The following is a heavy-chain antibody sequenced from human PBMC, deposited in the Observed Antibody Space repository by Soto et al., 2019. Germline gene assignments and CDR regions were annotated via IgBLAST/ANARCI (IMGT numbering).Heavy chain of an antibody. V-gene: IGHV4-34*01. J-gene: IGHJ5*02. Sequence: PSETLSLTCAVYGGSFSGYYWSWIRQPPGKGLEWIGEINHSGSTNYNPSLKSRVTISVDTSKNQFSLKLSSVTAADTAVYYCACALTTGTTNWFDPWGQGTLVTVSS. CDR1: GGSFSGYY. D-gene: IGHD1-1*01. CDR3: ACALTTGTTNWFDP. CDR2: INHSGST.